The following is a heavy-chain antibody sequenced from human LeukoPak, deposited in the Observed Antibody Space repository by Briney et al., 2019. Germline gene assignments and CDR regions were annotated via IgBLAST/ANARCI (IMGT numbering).Heavy chain of an antibody. J-gene: IGHJ4*02. V-gene: IGHV3-7*01. Sequence: PGGPLRLSCAASGFKFRYYWMTWVRQAPGKGLEWLANIKESGSEKYYVDSVKGRFTISRDNADDLVYLQMNSLRVEDTAVYYCARGWGEKGRCRGGTCNIPRFDYWGQGILVTVSS. D-gene: IGHD2-15*01. CDR1: GFKFRYYW. CDR2: IKESGSEK. CDR3: ARGWGEKGRCRGGTCNIPRFDY.